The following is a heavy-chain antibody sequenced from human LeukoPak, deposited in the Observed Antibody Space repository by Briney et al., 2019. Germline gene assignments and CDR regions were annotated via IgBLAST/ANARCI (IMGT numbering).Heavy chain of an antibody. D-gene: IGHD3-16*01. J-gene: IGHJ5*01. Sequence: PGGSLRLSCAASGFSFGGYGMLWVRQPPGKGLAWVSFVRYDGSKTYYGNSVKCRFTISRDNSNNTVYLQMNRLRPDDTAVYYCVRDGIGGSTTLDSSGQGTLVTVSS. V-gene: IGHV3-30*02. CDR1: GFSFGGYG. CDR2: VRYDGSKT. CDR3: VRDGIGGSTTLDS.